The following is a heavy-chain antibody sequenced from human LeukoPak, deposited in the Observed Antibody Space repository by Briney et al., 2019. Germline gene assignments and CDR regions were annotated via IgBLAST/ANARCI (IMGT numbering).Heavy chain of an antibody. D-gene: IGHD5-24*01. CDR2: IYSGGTI. J-gene: IGHJ4*02. V-gene: IGHV3-66*01. CDR1: GFTVSSNY. Sequence: AGGSLRLSCAASGFTVSSNYMSWVRQAPGKGLEWVSVIYSGGTIYYADSVKGRFTISRDLSKNMLYLQMNSLRAEDTAVYHCARGLISRDGYNSFYFDYWGQGTLVTVSS. CDR3: ARGLISRDGYNSFYFDY.